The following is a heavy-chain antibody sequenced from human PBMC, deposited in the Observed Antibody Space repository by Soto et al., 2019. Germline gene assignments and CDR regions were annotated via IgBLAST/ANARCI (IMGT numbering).Heavy chain of an antibody. CDR3: ARHEARPRLYDYAPN. Sequence: SETLSLTCTVSGGSISSRSYYWGWIRQPPGKGLEWIGSIYYSGTTYYNPSLKSRVTISVDTSKNQFSLKLSSVTAADTAVYYCARHEARPRLYDYAPNWGQGTLVTVSS. CDR1: GGSISSRSYY. D-gene: IGHD3-16*01. V-gene: IGHV4-39*01. CDR2: IYYSGTT. J-gene: IGHJ4*02.